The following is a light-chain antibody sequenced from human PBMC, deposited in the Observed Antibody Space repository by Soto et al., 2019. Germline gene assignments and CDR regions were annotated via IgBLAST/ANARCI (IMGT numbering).Light chain of an antibody. J-gene: IGKJ4*01. CDR3: QQYYSTPLT. CDR1: QSVLYSSNNKNY. CDR2: WAY. V-gene: IGKV4-1*01. Sequence: DIVMTQSPDSLAVSLGERATINCRSSQSVLYSSNNKNYLAWYQQKPGQPPKLFIYWAYTRESGVPDRFSGSGSGTDFTRTISSLQAEGVAVSYCQQYYSTPLTFGGGTKVEIK.